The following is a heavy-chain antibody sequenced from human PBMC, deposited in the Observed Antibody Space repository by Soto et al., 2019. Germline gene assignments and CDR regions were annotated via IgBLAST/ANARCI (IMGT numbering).Heavy chain of an antibody. D-gene: IGHD2-15*01. J-gene: IGHJ4*02. V-gene: IGHV3-49*05. CDR3: TRKDCSGGSCFDY. CDR1: GFTFGDYA. CDR2: IRSNTYGGTT. Sequence: EVQLVESGGDLVKPGRSLRLSCTASGFTFGDYAMSWFRQAPGKGLEWVGFIRSNTYGGTTEYAASVKGRFTISRDDSKSIAYLQMNSLKTEDTAVYYCTRKDCSGGSCFDYWGQGTLVTVSS.